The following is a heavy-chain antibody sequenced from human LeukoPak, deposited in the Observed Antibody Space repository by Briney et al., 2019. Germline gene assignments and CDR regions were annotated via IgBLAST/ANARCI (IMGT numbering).Heavy chain of an antibody. D-gene: IGHD2-15*01. CDR2: IKQDGSER. CDR3: ASSCSGGSCFDY. J-gene: IGHJ4*02. Sequence: QTGGSLRLSCAASGFTFSSYWMSWVRQAPGKGLEWVANIKQDGSERYYVDSVKGRFTISRDNAKNSLYLQMNSLRAEDTAVYYCASSCSGGSCFDYWGQGTLVTVSS. CDR1: GFTFSSYW. V-gene: IGHV3-7*01.